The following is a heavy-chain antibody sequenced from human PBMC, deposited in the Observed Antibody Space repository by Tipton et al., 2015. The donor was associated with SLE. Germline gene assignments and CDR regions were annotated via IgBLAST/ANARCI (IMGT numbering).Heavy chain of an antibody. V-gene: IGHV4-39*07. Sequence: LRLSCSVSGGSMSSSSYYWGWIRQPPGKGLEWIGSIYYSGSTYYNPSLKSRVTISVDTSKNQFSLKLSSVTAADTAVYYCAKDYNYDYPDYNWGQGTLVIVSS. CDR1: GGSMSSSSYY. CDR3: AKDYNYDYPDYN. J-gene: IGHJ4*02. D-gene: IGHD4-17*01. CDR2: IYYSGST.